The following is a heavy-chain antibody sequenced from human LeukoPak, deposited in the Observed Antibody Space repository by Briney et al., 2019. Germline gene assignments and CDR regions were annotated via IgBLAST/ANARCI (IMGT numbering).Heavy chain of an antibody. J-gene: IGHJ6*02. Sequence: SETLSLTCTVSGGSISSYYWSWIRQPPGKGLEWIGEINHSGSTNYNPSLKSRVTISVDTSKNQFSLKLSSVTAADTAVYYCARGRTYYDFWSGYYGIYYYGMDVWGQGTTVTVSS. CDR1: GGSISSYY. D-gene: IGHD3-3*01. CDR3: ARGRTYYDFWSGYYGIYYYGMDV. CDR2: INHSGST. V-gene: IGHV4-34*01.